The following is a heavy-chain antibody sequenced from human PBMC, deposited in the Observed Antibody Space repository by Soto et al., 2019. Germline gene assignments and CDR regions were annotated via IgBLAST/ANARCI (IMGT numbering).Heavy chain of an antibody. J-gene: IGHJ5*02. Sequence: QITLKESGPTLVKPTQTLTLTCTFSGLSLSTTDEAVAWIRQPPGKALEWLALIYWDDDNRYNPTLKTRLTITKTTSKNQVVLTLTTTGPVDTATDYCAHAVSTCPAGWFGPWGQCILVTVSS. V-gene: IGHV2-5*02. CDR2: IYWDDDN. CDR1: GLSLSTTDEA. CDR3: AHAVSTCPAGWFGP.